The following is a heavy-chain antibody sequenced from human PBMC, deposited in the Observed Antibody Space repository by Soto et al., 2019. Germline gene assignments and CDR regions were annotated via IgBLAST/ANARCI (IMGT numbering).Heavy chain of an antibody. J-gene: IGHJ4*02. CDR2: IYYSGST. D-gene: IGHD6-13*01. CDR1: GGSISRSSYY. Sequence: SETLSLTCTVSGGSISRSSYYWGWIRQPPGKGLEWIGSIYYSGSTYYNPSLKSRVTTSVDTSKNQFSLKVSSVTATDTAVYYCARHKDTSSRYLLPDYWGQGTLVTVSS. CDR3: ARHKDTSSRYLLPDY. V-gene: IGHV4-39*01.